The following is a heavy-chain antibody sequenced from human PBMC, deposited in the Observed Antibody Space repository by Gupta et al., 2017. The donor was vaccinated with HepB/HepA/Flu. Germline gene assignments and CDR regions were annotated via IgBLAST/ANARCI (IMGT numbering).Heavy chain of an antibody. V-gene: IGHV1-69*04. Sequence: QVQLVQSGAEVKKPGSSVKVSCKASGGTFSSSAISWVRQAPGQGLEWMGRIIPILGIANYAQKFQGTVTITADKSTSTAYMELSSLRSKDTAVYYCARLVDTAMVRGGYWGQGTLVTVSS. J-gene: IGHJ4*02. CDR2: IIPILGIA. CDR3: ARLVDTAMVRGGY. CDR1: GGTFSSSA. D-gene: IGHD5-18*01.